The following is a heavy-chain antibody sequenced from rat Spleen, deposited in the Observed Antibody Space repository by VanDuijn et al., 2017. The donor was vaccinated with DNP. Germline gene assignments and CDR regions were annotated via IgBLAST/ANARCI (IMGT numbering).Heavy chain of an antibody. CDR2: KNSAGST. CDR3: ARWNIGTSTLDY. V-gene: IGHV3-3*01. D-gene: IGHD1-5*01. J-gene: IGHJ2*01. CDR1: GYSISTSYR. Sequence: EVQLQESGPGLVKPSQSLSLTCSVTGYSISTSYRWNWIRNFPGNKLEWMGYKNSAGSTHYNPSLKSRISITRDTSKNHFFLQLSSVTTEDTATYYCARWNIGTSTLDYWGQGVMVTVSS.